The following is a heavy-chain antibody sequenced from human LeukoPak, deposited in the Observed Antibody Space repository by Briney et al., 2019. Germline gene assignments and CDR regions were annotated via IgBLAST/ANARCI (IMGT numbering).Heavy chain of an antibody. CDR3: ARGRVSSSSWSSTYYYYFYMDV. V-gene: IGHV4-59*11. CDR1: GDSISMHY. J-gene: IGHJ6*03. Sequence: SETLSLTCSVSGDSISMHYWSWIRQPPGKGLEWIGYIVHTGSTNYNPSLNSRVTISRDTSKNHFSLELSSVTAADTAVYFCARGRVSSSSWSSTYYYYFYMDVWGKGTTVTVSS. D-gene: IGHD6-13*01. CDR2: IVHTGST.